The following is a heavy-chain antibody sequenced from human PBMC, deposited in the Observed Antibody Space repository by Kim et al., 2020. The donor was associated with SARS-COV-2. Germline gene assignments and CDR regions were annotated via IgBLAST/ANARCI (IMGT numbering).Heavy chain of an antibody. V-gene: IGHV1-2*06. CDR2: INPNSGGT. D-gene: IGHD3-22*01. CDR3: ARDLYYEGGMDV. J-gene: IGHJ6*02. Sequence: ASVKVSCKASGYTFTGYYMHWVRQAPGQGLEWMGRINPNSGGTNYAQKFQGRVTMTRDTSISTAYMELSRLRSDDTAVYYCARDLYYEGGMDVWGQGTTVTVSS. CDR1: GYTFTGYY.